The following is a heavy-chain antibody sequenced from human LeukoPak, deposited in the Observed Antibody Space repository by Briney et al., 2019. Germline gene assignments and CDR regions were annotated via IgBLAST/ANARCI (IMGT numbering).Heavy chain of an antibody. J-gene: IGHJ4*02. CDR2: INHSGST. V-gene: IGHV4-34*01. D-gene: IGHD3-22*01. CDR3: ARGHYYDSSGYYGY. Sequence: KPSETLSLTCAVYGGSFSGYYWSWIRQPPGKGLEWIGEINHSGSTNYNPSLKSRVTISVDTSKNQFSLKLSSVTAADTAVYYCARGHYYDSSGYYGYWGQGTLVTVSS. CDR1: GGSFSGYY.